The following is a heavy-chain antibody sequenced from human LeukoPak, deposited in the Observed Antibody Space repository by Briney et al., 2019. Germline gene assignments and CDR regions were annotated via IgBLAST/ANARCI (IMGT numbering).Heavy chain of an antibody. CDR2: IYWDDDE. D-gene: IGHD4-23*01. CDR1: GFSLSTSGVG. V-gene: IGHV2-5*02. CDR3: AHSCGGGNSAYFDY. J-gene: IGHJ4*02. Sequence: RKSGPTLVKPTQTPTLTCTFSGFSLSTSGVGVGWIRQPPGKALEWLAVIYWDDDERYSPSLKSRLTTTKDTSKNQVVLTMTNMDPVDTATYYCAHSCGGGNSAYFDYWGQGTLVTVSS.